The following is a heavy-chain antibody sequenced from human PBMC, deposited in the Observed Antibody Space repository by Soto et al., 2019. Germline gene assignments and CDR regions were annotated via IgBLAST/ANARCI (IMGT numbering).Heavy chain of an antibody. CDR3: AQRKVGATTSLFDY. CDR2: VYWDDDK. J-gene: IGHJ4*02. D-gene: IGHD1-26*01. CDR1: GFSLSTSGVG. V-gene: IGHV2-5*02. Sequence: QITLKESGPTLVKPTQTLTLTCTFSGFSLSTSGVGVGWIRQPPGKALEWLALVYWDDDKRYSPALKSRLTITKDSSNNQVVLTLANMDPVDIATYYCAQRKVGATTSLFDYWGQGTLVTVSS.